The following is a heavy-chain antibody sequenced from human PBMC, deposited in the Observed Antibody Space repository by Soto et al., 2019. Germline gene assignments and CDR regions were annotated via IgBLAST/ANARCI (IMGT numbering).Heavy chain of an antibody. CDR2: INPSGGST. J-gene: IGHJ4*02. Sequence: QVQLVQSGAEVKKPGASVKVSCKASGYTFTSFYIHWVRQAPGQGLEWMAIINPSGGSTNYAQKFQGRITLTRDTSTSTVYMELSSLRSEDTAVYYCARKLASADVWGQGTLVTVSS. CDR1: GYTFTSFY. CDR3: ARKLASADV. V-gene: IGHV1-46*01. D-gene: IGHD6-13*01.